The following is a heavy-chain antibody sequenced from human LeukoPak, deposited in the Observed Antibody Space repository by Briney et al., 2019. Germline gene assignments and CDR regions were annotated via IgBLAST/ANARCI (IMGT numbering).Heavy chain of an antibody. Sequence: GGSLRLSCAASGFTFSSYSMNWVRQAPGKGLEWVSSISSSSSYIYYADSVKGRFTISRDNAKNSLYLQMNSLKAEDTAVYYCARDLSGYFQHWGQGTLVTVSS. CDR3: ARDLSGYFQH. CDR2: ISSSSSYI. J-gene: IGHJ1*01. CDR1: GFTFSSYS. V-gene: IGHV3-21*01.